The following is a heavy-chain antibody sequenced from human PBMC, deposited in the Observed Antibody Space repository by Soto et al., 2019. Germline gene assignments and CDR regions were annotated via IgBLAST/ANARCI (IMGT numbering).Heavy chain of an antibody. Sequence: ASVKVSCKASGYTFTGYYMHWVRQAPGQGLEWMGWINHNRGGTNYAQKFQGWVTMTGDTSISTAYMELSRLRSDDTAVYCCASGRSKVVAATRSVRYYYMDVWGKGTTVTVSS. V-gene: IGHV1-2*04. J-gene: IGHJ6*03. D-gene: IGHD2-15*01. CDR2: INHNRGGT. CDR1: GYTFTGYY. CDR3: ASGRSKVVAATRSVRYYYMDV.